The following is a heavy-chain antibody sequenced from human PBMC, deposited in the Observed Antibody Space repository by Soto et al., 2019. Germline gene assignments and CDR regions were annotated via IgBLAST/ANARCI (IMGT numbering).Heavy chain of an antibody. CDR2: IWYDGSNK. V-gene: IGHV3-33*01. J-gene: IGHJ6*02. CDR3: ARDQYGMDV. CDR1: GFTVSSYG. Sequence: GGSLRLSCAASGFTVSSYGMQWVRQAPGKGLEWVAVIWYDGSNKYYADSVKGRFTISRDNSKNTLYLQMNSLRAEDTAVYYCARDQYGMDVWGQGTTVTVSS.